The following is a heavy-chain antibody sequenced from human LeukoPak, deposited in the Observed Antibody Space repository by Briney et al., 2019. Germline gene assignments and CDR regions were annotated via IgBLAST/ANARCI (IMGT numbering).Heavy chain of an antibody. CDR2: ISSCGSII. V-gene: IGHV3-48*03. CDR1: RFTFSSYE. Sequence: GESLRLSCAASRFTFSSYEMNWVRQAPGQGLERVSYISSCGSIIYSADSVKGRFTISRDNAKNSLYLQMNSLRAEDTAIYYCSGQYSSSSVVVYWGQEALVTVSS. J-gene: IGHJ4*02. CDR3: SGQYSSSSVVVY. D-gene: IGHD6-6*01.